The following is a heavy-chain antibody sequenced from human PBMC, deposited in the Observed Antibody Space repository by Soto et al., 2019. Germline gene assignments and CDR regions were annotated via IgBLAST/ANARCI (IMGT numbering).Heavy chain of an antibody. CDR3: ARELQRELGIMNAFDI. J-gene: IGHJ3*02. D-gene: IGHD7-27*01. CDR2: ISAYNGNT. CDR1: GYTFTSYG. Sequence: ASVKVSCKASGYTFTSYGISWVRQAPGQGLEWMGWISAYNGNTNYAQKLQGRVTMTTDTSTSTAYMELRSLRSDDTAVYYCARELQRELGIMNAFDIWGQGTMVTVSS. V-gene: IGHV1-18*01.